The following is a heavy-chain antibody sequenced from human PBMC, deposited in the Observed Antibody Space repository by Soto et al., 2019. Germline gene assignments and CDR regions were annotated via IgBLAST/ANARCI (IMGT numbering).Heavy chain of an antibody. Sequence: ASVKVSCKASGYTFTSYDINWVRQATGQGLEWMGWMNPNSGNTGYAQKFQGRVTMTRNTSISTAYMELSSLRSEDTAVYYCARGLRSRSQNYYYYYMDVWGKGTTVTVSS. CDR2: MNPNSGNT. J-gene: IGHJ6*03. CDR1: GYTFTSYD. CDR3: ARGLRSRSQNYYYYYMDV. V-gene: IGHV1-8*01. D-gene: IGHD3-10*01.